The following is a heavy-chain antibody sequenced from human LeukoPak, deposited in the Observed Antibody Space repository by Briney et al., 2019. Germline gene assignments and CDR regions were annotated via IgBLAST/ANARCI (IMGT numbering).Heavy chain of an antibody. CDR3: ARVAYYYDSSGYPFDY. CDR2: ISSSSSYI. J-gene: IGHJ4*02. V-gene: IGHV3-21*01. D-gene: IGHD3-22*01. CDR1: GFTFCSYS. Sequence: GGSLRLSCAASGFTFCSYSMNWVRQAPGKGLEWVSSISSSSSYIYYADSVKGRFTISRDNAKNSLYLQMNSLRAEDTAVYYCARVAYYYDSSGYPFDYWGQGTLVTVSS.